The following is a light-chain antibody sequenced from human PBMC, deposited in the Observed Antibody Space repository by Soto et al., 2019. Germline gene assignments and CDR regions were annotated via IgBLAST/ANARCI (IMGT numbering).Light chain of an antibody. CDR1: QSVSNS. V-gene: IGKV3-11*01. Sequence: EIVLTQSPATLSLSPGERATLSCRASQSVSNSLAWFQQKPGQAPRLLIYDASNRATGIPARFSGSGSGTEFTLTISSLQSEDFAVYYCQQYHNWPPITFGQGTRLEVK. J-gene: IGKJ5*01. CDR2: DAS. CDR3: QQYHNWPPIT.